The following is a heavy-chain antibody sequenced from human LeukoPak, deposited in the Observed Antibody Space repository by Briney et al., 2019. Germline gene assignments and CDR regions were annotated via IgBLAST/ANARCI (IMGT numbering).Heavy chain of an antibody. Sequence: GASVKVSCKASGYTFTGYYMHWVRQAPGQGLEWMGWINPNSGGTNYAQKFQGRVTMTRDTSISTAYMELSRLRSDDTAVYYCARDKGAEVATGNWFDPWGQGTLVTVSS. CDR3: ARDKGAEVATGNWFDP. CDR1: GYTFTGYY. D-gene: IGHD5-12*01. V-gene: IGHV1-2*02. CDR2: INPNSGGT. J-gene: IGHJ5*02.